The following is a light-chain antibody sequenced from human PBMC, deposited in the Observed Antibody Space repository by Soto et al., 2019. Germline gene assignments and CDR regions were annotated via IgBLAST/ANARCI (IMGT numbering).Light chain of an antibody. CDR3: QQYHTYYSIT. Sequence: DIHMTQSASTLSASVGDRFTVTCGASQSISTWLGWYQQKPVNAPTLLXYDSSSLKSGVPSRFSGSGSGTDFSLTISSLQPEDFANHYCQQYHTYYSITFGQGTRLEIK. CDR2: DSS. J-gene: IGKJ5*01. CDR1: QSISTW. V-gene: IGKV1-5*01.